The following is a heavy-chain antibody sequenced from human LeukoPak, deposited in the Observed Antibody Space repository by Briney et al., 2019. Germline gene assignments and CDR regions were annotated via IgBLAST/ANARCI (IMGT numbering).Heavy chain of an antibody. CDR2: IYYSGST. V-gene: IGHV4-61*08. CDR3: ARDPRLAGAFDI. CDR1: GDSISSRDYY. Sequence: SQTLSLTCSVSGDSISSRDYYWSWIRQPPGKGLEWIGYIYYSGSTNYNPSLKSRVTISVDTSKNQFSLKLSSVTAADTAVYYCARDPRLAGAFDIWGQGTMVTVSS. D-gene: IGHD6-19*01. J-gene: IGHJ3*02.